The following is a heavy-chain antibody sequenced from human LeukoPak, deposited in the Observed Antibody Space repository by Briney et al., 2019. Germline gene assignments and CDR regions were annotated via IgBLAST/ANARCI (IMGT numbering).Heavy chain of an antibody. CDR3: ARDSGEDSSSWYGLYYYYYYMDV. D-gene: IGHD6-13*01. Sequence: PSETLSLTCTVSGYSISSGYYWGWIRQPPGKGLEWIGSIYHSGSTYYNPSLKSRVTISVDTSKNQFSLKLSSVTAADTAVYYCARDSGEDSSSWYGLYYYYYYMDVWGKGTTVTVSS. CDR2: IYHSGST. V-gene: IGHV4-38-2*02. CDR1: GYSISSGYY. J-gene: IGHJ6*03.